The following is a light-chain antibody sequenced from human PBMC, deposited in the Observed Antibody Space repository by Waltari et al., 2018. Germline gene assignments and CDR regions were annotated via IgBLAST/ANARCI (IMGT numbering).Light chain of an antibody. CDR3: QQYNNWPMYT. Sequence: TQSPATLSVSPGERATLSCRASQSVSSNLAWYQQKPGQAPRLLIYGASTRATGIPARFSGSGSGTEFTLTISSLQSEDFAVYYCQQYNNWPMYTFGQGTKLEIK. J-gene: IGKJ2*01. V-gene: IGKV3-15*01. CDR1: QSVSSN. CDR2: GAS.